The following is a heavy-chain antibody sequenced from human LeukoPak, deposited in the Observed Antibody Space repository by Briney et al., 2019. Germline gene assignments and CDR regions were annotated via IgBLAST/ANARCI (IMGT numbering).Heavy chain of an antibody. CDR1: GFTFDDYA. Sequence: PGRSLRLSCAASGFTFDDYAMHWVRQAPGKGLEWVSGISWNSGSIGYADSVKGRFTISRDNAKNSLYLQMNSLRAEDTALYYCAKDSCSGGSGYFDYWGQGTLVTVSS. V-gene: IGHV3-9*01. D-gene: IGHD2-15*01. CDR2: ISWNSGSI. J-gene: IGHJ4*02. CDR3: AKDSCSGGSGYFDY.